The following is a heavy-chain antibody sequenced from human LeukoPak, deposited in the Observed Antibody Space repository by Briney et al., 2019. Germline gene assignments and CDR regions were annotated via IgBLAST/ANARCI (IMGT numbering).Heavy chain of an antibody. CDR1: GGTFSSYA. V-gene: IGHV1-69*05. CDR3: ARESTDSSSWLD. D-gene: IGHD6-13*01. Sequence: SVKVSCKASGGTFSSYAISWVRQAPGQGLEWMGGIIPIFGTANYAQKFQGRVTITTDESTSTAYMELSSLRSEDTAAYYCARESTDSSSWLDWGQGTLVTVSS. CDR2: IIPIFGTA. J-gene: IGHJ4*02.